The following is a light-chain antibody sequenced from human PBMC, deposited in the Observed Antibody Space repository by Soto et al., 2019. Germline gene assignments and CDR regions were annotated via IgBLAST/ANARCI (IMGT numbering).Light chain of an antibody. J-gene: IGLJ1*01. CDR3: SSYAGSNNLYV. Sequence: QSALTQPASVSGSPGQSITISCTGTSSDVGRYNYVSWYQQHPGKAPKLMIYEVSKRPSGVPDRFSGSKSGNTASLTVSGLQAEDEADYYCSSYAGSNNLYVFGTGTKVTVL. V-gene: IGLV2-8*01. CDR1: SSDVGRYNY. CDR2: EVS.